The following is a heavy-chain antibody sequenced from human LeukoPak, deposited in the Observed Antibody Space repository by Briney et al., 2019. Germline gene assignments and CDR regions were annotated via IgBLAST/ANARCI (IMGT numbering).Heavy chain of an antibody. V-gene: IGHV4-59*08. CDR3: ARVGGYPLSAFDI. D-gene: IGHD3-22*01. CDR2: IYHGENA. Sequence: SETLSLTCTVSGGSIRSYYWSWIRQPPGKGLECIGYIYHGENANYNTSLKSRITISIDTSKNQFSLNLNSVTAADTAVYYCARVGGYPLSAFDIWGQGTMVTVSS. CDR1: GGSIRSYY. J-gene: IGHJ3*02.